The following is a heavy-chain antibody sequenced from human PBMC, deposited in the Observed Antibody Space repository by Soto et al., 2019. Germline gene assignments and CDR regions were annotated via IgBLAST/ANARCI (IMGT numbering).Heavy chain of an antibody. CDR1: GGTFSSYA. J-gene: IGHJ6*02. V-gene: IGHV1-69*13. D-gene: IGHD1-26*01. Sequence: GASVKVSCKASGGTFSSYAISWVRQAPGQGLEWMGGIIPIFGTANYAQKFQGRVTITADESTSTAYMELSSLRSEDTAVYYCARELESAATELYGMGVWGQGTTVTVSS. CDR2: IIPIFGTA. CDR3: ARELESAATELYGMGV.